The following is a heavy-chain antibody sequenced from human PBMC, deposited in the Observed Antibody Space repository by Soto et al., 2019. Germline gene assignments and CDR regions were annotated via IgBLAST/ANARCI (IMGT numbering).Heavy chain of an antibody. CDR2: ISYDGSNK. D-gene: IGHD6-19*01. Sequence: QVQLVESGGGVVQPGRSLRLSCAASGFTFSSYGRHWVRQAPGKGLEWVAVISYDGSNKYYADSVKGRFTISRDNSKNTLYLQMNSMRAEDTAVYSCACSSGWSHAFAIWGQGTMVTVSS. CDR1: GFTFSSYG. V-gene: IGHV3-30*03. J-gene: IGHJ3*02. CDR3: ACSSGWSHAFAI.